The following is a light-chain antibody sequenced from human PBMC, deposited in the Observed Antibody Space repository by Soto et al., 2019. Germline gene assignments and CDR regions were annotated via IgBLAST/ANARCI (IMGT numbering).Light chain of an antibody. Sequence: DIQMTQSPSSLSASVGDRVTITCRASQGISNYLAWYQQKPGQVPKLLIYAASTLQSGVPSRFSGSGSGTEFTLTISSLQPEEVGSYYCQKYNSGPPVTFGPGTKVDIK. V-gene: IGKV1-27*01. CDR1: QGISNY. J-gene: IGKJ3*01. CDR3: QKYNSGPPVT. CDR2: AAS.